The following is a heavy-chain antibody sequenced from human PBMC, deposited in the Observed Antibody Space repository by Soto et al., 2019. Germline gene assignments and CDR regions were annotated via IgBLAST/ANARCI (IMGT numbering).Heavy chain of an antibody. CDR1: GLTISGKKY. CDR2: LYDVDGS. Sequence: DVQLVESGGGLIQPGESLRLSCAAFGLTISGKKYVAWVRQAPGKGLEWVSALYDVDGSFYADSVKGRFTTSSDSSKTTVYLQMNDLRPDDPAVYYCATGPELEHAYDVWGQGTTVTVSS. D-gene: IGHD1-1*01. CDR3: ATGPELEHAYDV. J-gene: IGHJ3*01. V-gene: IGHV3-53*01.